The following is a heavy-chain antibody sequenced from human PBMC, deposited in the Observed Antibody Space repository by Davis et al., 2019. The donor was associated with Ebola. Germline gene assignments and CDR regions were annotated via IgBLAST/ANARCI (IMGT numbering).Heavy chain of an antibody. Sequence: MPSETLSLTCTVSGGSISSGDYYWSWIRQHPGKGLEWIGYIYYSGSTYYNPSLKSRITISADTSKNQFSLKLSSVTAADTAVYYCARGHQTRRVSTLLNSGYETSNWFDPRGQGTLVTVSS. CDR3: ARGHQTRRVSTLLNSGYETSNWFDP. CDR2: IYYSGST. V-gene: IGHV4-31*03. CDR1: GGSISSGDYY. J-gene: IGHJ5*02. D-gene: IGHD5-12*01.